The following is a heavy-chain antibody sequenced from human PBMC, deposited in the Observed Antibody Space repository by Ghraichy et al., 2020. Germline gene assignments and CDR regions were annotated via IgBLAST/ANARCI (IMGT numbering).Heavy chain of an antibody. D-gene: IGHD1-1*01. V-gene: IGHV3-74*01. CDR2: INSDGGSA. J-gene: IGHJ6*02. Sequence: GGSLRLSCAASEFTFSSYWMHWVRQAPGKGLVWVSRINSDGGSASYADSVKGRFTISRDNAKNTLHLEMSSLRAEDMAVFYCARGGLDVTNRNDHQYGMDVWGQGTTVTVSS. CDR1: EFTFSSYW. CDR3: ARGGLDVTNRNDHQYGMDV.